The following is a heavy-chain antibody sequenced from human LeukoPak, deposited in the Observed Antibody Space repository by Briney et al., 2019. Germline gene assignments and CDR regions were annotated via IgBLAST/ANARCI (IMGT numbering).Heavy chain of an antibody. D-gene: IGHD1-26*01. CDR1: AFSLNAYN. Sequence: GGSLRLSCAASAFSLNAYNMNWVRQAPGKGLEWVSSISYTGTYIYYADSVKGRFTISRDNAKNSLYLQMNSLRAEDTAVYYCARENWGGATFDYWGQGTLVTVSS. J-gene: IGHJ4*02. CDR3: ARENWGGATFDY. CDR2: ISYTGTYI. V-gene: IGHV3-21*04.